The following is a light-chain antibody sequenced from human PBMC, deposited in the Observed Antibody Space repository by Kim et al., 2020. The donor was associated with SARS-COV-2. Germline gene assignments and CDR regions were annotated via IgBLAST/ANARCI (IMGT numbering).Light chain of an antibody. V-gene: IGKV3-20*01. Sequence: LSPGERATLSCRASQSVSSSYLAWYQQKPGQAPRLLIYGASSRATGIPDRFSGSGSGTDFTLTISRLEPEDCAVYYCQQYGSSPCTFGQGTKLEI. CDR1: QSVSSSY. CDR3: QQYGSSPCT. CDR2: GAS. J-gene: IGKJ2*02.